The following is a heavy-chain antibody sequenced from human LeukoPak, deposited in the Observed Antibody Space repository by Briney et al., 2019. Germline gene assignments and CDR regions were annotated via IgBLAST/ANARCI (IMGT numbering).Heavy chain of an antibody. CDR3: ARDPTQYCSSTSCPGGDYFDY. D-gene: IGHD2-2*01. J-gene: IGHJ4*02. Sequence: GGSLRLSCAASGFTFSSYWMSWVRQAPGTGLEWVANINQDGSEKYYVDSAKGRFTISRDNAKNSLYLEMNSLRAEDTAVYYCARDPTQYCSSTSCPGGDYFDYWGQGALVTVS. V-gene: IGHV3-7*01. CDR2: INQDGSEK. CDR1: GFTFSSYW.